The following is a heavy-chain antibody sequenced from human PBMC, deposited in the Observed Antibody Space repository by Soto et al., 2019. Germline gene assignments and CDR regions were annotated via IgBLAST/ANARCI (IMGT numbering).Heavy chain of an antibody. V-gene: IGHV2-70*13. CDR1: GFSLTSPGMC. CDR2: IERDDDK. CDR3: ARSIRGPRRFNGMDV. D-gene: IGHD1-20*01. Sequence: GSGPTLVNPTETLTLTCTFSGFSLTSPGMCVSWIRQSPGKALEWLALIERDDDKYYSTSLKTRLTISKDTRKNQVVLTMANMEPADTATYYCARSIRGPRRFNGMDVWGQGTTVTVSS. J-gene: IGHJ6*02.